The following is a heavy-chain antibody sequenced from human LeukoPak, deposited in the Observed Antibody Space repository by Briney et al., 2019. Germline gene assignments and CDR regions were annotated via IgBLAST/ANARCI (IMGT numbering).Heavy chain of an antibody. CDR2: IFYNGGT. J-gene: IGHJ4*02. V-gene: IGHV4-59*08. CDR1: GGSINNYY. Sequence: SETLSLTCTVSGGSINNYYWSWVRQPPGEGLEWIAYIFYNGGTNYNPSLKTRVTISVDTSKNQFSLRLNSASAADTAVYYCARFSQYFDTSSHYLDYWGQGILVTVSS. D-gene: IGHD3-22*01. CDR3: ARFSQYFDTSSHYLDY.